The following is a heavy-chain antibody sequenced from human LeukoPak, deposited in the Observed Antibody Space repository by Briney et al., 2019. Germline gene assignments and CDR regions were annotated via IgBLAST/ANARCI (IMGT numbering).Heavy chain of an antibody. D-gene: IGHD3-10*01. CDR1: GFTFSDYY. CDR3: ARGYYPILYYFDY. J-gene: IGHJ4*02. CDR2: ISSSSSYT. V-gene: IGHV3-11*06. Sequence: GGSLKLSCAASGFTFSDYYMSWIRQAPGKGLEWVSYISSSSSYTNYADSVKGRFTISRDNAKNSLYLQMNSLRAEDTAVYYCARGYYPILYYFDYWGQGTLVTVSS.